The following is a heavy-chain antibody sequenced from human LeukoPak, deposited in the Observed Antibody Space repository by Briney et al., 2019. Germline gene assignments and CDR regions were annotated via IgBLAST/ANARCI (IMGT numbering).Heavy chain of an antibody. CDR2: ISSSSGCI. V-gene: IGHV3-21*04. Sequence: SGGSLRLSCAASGFTFSSYSMNWDRQAPGKGLEWVSSISSSSGCIYYADSVKGRFTISRDDAKNSLYLQMNSLRAEGTAVYYCANSRGHGSGNLWGQGTLVTVSS. CDR1: GFTFSSYS. CDR3: ANSRGHGSGNL. D-gene: IGHD3-10*01. J-gene: IGHJ5*02.